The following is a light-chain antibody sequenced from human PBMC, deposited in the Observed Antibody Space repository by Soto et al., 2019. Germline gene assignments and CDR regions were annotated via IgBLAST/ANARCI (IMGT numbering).Light chain of an antibody. CDR3: QQYNNWPQT. Sequence: EIVMTQSPATLSVSPGERATLSCRASQSVNSNLAWYQQKPGQTPRLLIYAASTRATGIPARFSGSGSGTEFTLTISSLQYEDFAVYYCQQYNNWPQTFGQGTKVEI. J-gene: IGKJ1*01. CDR1: QSVNSN. V-gene: IGKV3-15*01. CDR2: AAS.